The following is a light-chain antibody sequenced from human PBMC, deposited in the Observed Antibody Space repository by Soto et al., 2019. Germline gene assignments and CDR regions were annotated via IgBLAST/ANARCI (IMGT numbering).Light chain of an antibody. Sequence: EVVLTQSPATLSLSPGESATLSCSASESVSRYLAWYQQRPGQAPRLLMYDVSNRATGIPARFSGSGSGTDFTLTISSLEHEDFAIYYCQQGTNRPPRTFGQGTKVEI. J-gene: IGKJ1*01. CDR1: ESVSRY. V-gene: IGKV3-11*01. CDR3: QQGTNRPPRT. CDR2: DVS.